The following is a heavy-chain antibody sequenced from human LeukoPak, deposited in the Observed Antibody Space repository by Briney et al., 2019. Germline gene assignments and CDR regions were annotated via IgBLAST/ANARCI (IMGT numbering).Heavy chain of an antibody. CDR2: ISSSSSTI. D-gene: IGHD6-13*01. Sequence: GGSLRLSCAASGFTFSSYNMNWVRQAPGKGLEWVSYISSSSSTIYYADSVKGRFTISRDNAKDSLYLQMNSLRAEDTAVYYCARARDSSWDYWGQGTLVTVSS. CDR3: ARARDSSWDY. J-gene: IGHJ4*02. CDR1: GFTFSSYN. V-gene: IGHV3-48*01.